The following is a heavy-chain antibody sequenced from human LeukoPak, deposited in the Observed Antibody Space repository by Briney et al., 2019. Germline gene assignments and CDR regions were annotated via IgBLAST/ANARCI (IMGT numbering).Heavy chain of an antibody. CDR3: AKRQYCSGGSCYSPKFLYYYYGMDV. D-gene: IGHD2-15*01. CDR1: GYTFTGYY. CDR2: INPNSGGT. Sequence: ASVTVSCMASGYTFTGYYMHWVRQAPGQGLEWMGWINPNSGGTNYAQKSQGRVTMTRDTSISTAYMELSRLRSDDTAVYYCAKRQYCSGGSCYSPKFLYYYYGMDVWGQGTTVTVSS. J-gene: IGHJ6*02. V-gene: IGHV1-2*02.